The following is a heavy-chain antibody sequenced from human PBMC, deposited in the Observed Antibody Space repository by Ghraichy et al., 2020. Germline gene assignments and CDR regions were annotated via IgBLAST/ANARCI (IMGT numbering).Heavy chain of an antibody. J-gene: IGHJ4*02. CDR2: IYSGGST. V-gene: IGHV3-53*01. CDR3: ARAPVSSGFNFDY. D-gene: IGHD3-22*01. Sequence: LSLTCAASGFTVSSNYMSWVRQAPGKGLEWVSVIYSGGSTYYADSVKGRFTISRDNSKNTLYLQMNSLRAEDTAVYYCARAPVSSGFNFDYWGQGTLVTVSS. CDR1: GFTVSSNY.